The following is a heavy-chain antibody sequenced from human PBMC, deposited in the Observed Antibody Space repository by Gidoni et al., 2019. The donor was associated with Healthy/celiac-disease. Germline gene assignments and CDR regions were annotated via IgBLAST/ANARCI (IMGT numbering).Heavy chain of an antibody. J-gene: IGHJ4*02. CDR1: GYTFTSYY. Sequence: QVQLVQSGAEVKKPGASVKVSCTASGYTFTSYYMHLVRQAPGQGLEWMGIINPSGGSTSYAQKFQGRVTMTRDTSTSTVYMELSSLRSEDTAVYYCASGDSWYDAGYWGQGTLVTVSS. CDR3: ASGDSWYDAGY. CDR2: INPSGGST. V-gene: IGHV1-46*01. D-gene: IGHD6-13*01.